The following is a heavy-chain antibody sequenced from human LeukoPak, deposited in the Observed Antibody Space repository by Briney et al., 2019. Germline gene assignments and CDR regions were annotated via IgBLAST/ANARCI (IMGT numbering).Heavy chain of an antibody. D-gene: IGHD3-10*01. Sequence: GGSLRLSCAASGFTFSSYSMNWVRQAPGKGLEWVAFITSSSSYIKTADSAKGRFTISRDNAKNSLYLQMHSLRDDDTALYYCATFGSGSNLDALDIWGQGTMVTVSS. CDR3: ATFGSGSNLDALDI. CDR1: GFTFSSYS. J-gene: IGHJ3*02. V-gene: IGHV3-21*01. CDR2: ITSSSSYI.